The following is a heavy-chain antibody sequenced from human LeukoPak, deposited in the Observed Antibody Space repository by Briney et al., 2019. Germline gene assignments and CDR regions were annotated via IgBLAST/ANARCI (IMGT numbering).Heavy chain of an antibody. V-gene: IGHV1-2*02. D-gene: IGHD2-15*01. CDR1: GYTFTAYY. Sequence: GASVKVSCKASGYTFTAYYMHWVRQAPGQGLEWMGWINPNSGGTNYAQTFQGRVTMARDTSISTAYMELSSLRSDDTAVYYCASSYCSGGSCYWFDPWGKGTLVTVSS. J-gene: IGHJ5*02. CDR3: ASSYCSGGSCYWFDP. CDR2: INPNSGGT.